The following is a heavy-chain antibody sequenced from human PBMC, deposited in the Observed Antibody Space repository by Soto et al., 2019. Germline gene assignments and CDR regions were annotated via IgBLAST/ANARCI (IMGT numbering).Heavy chain of an antibody. CDR2: IIPIFGTA. D-gene: IGHD3-22*01. V-gene: IGHV1-69*12. J-gene: IGHJ4*02. CDR3: ARVDRRRWVCYSSGYHY. Sequence: QVQLVQSGAEVKKPGSSVKVSCKASGGTFSSYAISWVRQAPGQGLEWMGGIIPIFGTANYAQKFQGRVTITAXXSXSXVYMELSSLRSEDTAVYYCARVDRRRWVCYSSGYHYWGQGTLVTVSS. CDR1: GGTFSSYA.